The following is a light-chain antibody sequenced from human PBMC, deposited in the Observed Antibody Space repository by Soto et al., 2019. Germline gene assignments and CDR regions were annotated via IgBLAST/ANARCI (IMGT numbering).Light chain of an antibody. V-gene: IGLV1-51*01. CDR2: DNS. CDR1: SSNIGNNY. J-gene: IGLJ2*01. Sequence: QSVLTQPPSVSVAPGQTVTISCSGRSSNIGNNYVAWYQKLPGTAPKLLIYDNSERPSRIPDRFSGSKSGTSATLDITGLQTGDEADYYCGTWDRSLRTVVFGEGTKVTVL. CDR3: GTWDRSLRTVV.